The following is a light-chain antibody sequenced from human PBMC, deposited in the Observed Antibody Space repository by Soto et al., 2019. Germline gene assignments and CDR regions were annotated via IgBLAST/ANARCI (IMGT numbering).Light chain of an antibody. CDR1: QTVGSSQ. Sequence: EIELTQSPDTLSVSPGERATLSCRASQTVGSSQLAWYQQKPGQAPRLLIYVSSSRATGIPDRFSGSGSGTDFTLTISRLEPEDFAVYFCQQYGSSPWTFGLGTKVDIK. CDR3: QQYGSSPWT. CDR2: VSS. V-gene: IGKV3-20*01. J-gene: IGKJ1*01.